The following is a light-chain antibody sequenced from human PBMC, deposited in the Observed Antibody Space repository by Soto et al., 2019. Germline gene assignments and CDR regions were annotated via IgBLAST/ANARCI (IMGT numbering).Light chain of an antibody. CDR1: QSISSW. CDR2: DAS. V-gene: IGKV1-5*01. Sequence: DIQMTQSPSTLSASVGDRVTITCRASQSISSWLAWYQQKPGKAPKLLIYDASNLESGVPSRFSGSGSGTEFTLTISSLQPDDCATYYCQQYNSYSPYTFGHGTKLEI. J-gene: IGKJ2*01. CDR3: QQYNSYSPYT.